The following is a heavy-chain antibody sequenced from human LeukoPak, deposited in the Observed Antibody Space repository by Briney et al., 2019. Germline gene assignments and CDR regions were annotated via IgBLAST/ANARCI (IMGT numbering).Heavy chain of an antibody. CDR2: IYHTGNI. D-gene: IGHD6-19*01. CDR1: GGTISSSNA. Sequence: SGTLSLTCAVSGGTISSSNAWSWVRQPPGKGLEWIGEIYHTGNINYNPSLKSRVTISVDKSKNQFSLKLSSVTAADTAVYYCARVGCSSLAFDIWGQGTMVAVSS. CDR3: ARVGCSSLAFDI. V-gene: IGHV4-4*02. J-gene: IGHJ3*02.